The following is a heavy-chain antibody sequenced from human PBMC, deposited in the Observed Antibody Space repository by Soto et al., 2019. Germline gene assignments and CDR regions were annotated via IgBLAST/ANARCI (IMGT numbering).Heavy chain of an antibody. Sequence: SVKVSCKASGGTFSSYTISWVRQAPGQGLEWMGRIIPILGIANYAQKFQGRVTITADKSTSTAYMELSSLRSEDTAVYYCARPRGYCSSTSCYSNWFDPWGQGTLVTVSS. CDR1: GGTFSSYT. CDR2: IIPILGIA. V-gene: IGHV1-69*02. CDR3: ARPRGYCSSTSCYSNWFDP. J-gene: IGHJ5*02. D-gene: IGHD2-2*01.